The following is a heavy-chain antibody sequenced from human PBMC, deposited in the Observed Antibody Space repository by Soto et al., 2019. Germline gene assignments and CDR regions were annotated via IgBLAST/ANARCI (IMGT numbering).Heavy chain of an antibody. CDR1: GGSFSGYY. J-gene: IGHJ6*02. CDR2: INHSGST. CDR3: ARSGFRVRGVTGGSYYGMDV. V-gene: IGHV4-34*01. D-gene: IGHD3-10*01. Sequence: SETLSITCAVYGGSFSGYYWSWIRQPPGKGLEWIGEINHSGSTNYNPSLKSRVTISVDTSKNQFSLKLSSVTAADTAVYYCARSGFRVRGVTGGSYYGMDVWGQGTTVTVS.